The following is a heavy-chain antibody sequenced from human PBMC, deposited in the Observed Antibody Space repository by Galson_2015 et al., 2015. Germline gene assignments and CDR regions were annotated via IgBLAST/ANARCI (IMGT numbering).Heavy chain of an antibody. CDR1: GYTSTSYD. J-gene: IGHJ5*02. D-gene: IGHD2-2*01. CDR2: MNPNSGNT. CDR3: TRGIVVVPAAKNPVRGNWFDP. V-gene: IGHV1-8*01. Sequence: SVKVSCKASGYTSTSYDINWVRQATGQGLEWMGWMNPNSGNTGYAQKFQGRVTMTRNTSISTAYMELSSLRSEDTAVYYCTRGIVVVPAAKNPVRGNWFDPWGQGTLVTVSS.